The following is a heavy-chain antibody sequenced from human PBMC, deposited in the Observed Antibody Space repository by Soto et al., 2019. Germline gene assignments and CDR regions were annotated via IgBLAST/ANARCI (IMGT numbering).Heavy chain of an antibody. J-gene: IGHJ4*02. Sequence: QVPLVESGGGLVKPGGSLRLSCAVSGFTFSDYYMTWIRQAPGKGLEWVSYISSSTSHTNYADSVKGRFTISRDNAKNSLFLQVNSLRAEDTAVYYCARGRGAAADYFDFWGQGTLVTVSS. CDR1: GFTFSDYY. CDR3: ARGRGAAADYFDF. D-gene: IGHD6-13*01. V-gene: IGHV3-11*05. CDR2: ISSSTSHT.